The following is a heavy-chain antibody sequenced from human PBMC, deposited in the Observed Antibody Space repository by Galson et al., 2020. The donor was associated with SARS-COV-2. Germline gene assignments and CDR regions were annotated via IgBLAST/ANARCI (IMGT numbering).Heavy chain of an antibody. Sequence: TGGSLRLSCAASGFTFSDHYMDWVRQAPGKGLEWVGRTRNKANSYTTEYAASVKGRFTISRDDSKNSLYLQMNSLKTEDTAVYYCAREWGIAADNYYYYGMDVWGQGTTVTVSS. V-gene: IGHV3-72*01. CDR1: GFTFSDHY. D-gene: IGHD6-13*01. J-gene: IGHJ6*02. CDR3: AREWGIAADNYYYYGMDV. CDR2: TRNKANSYTT.